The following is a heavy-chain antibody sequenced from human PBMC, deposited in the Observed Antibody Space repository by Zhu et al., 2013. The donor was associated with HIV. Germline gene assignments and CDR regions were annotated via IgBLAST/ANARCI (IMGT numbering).Heavy chain of an antibody. CDR2: IYYSGST. V-gene: IGHV4-34*11. CDR1: GGSFSGYY. CDR3: ARNGVVAATRGPPWFDP. J-gene: IGHJ5*02. D-gene: IGHD2-15*01. Sequence: VQLQQWGAGLLKPSETLSLTCAVYGGSFSGYYWSWIRQPPGKGLEWIGYIYYSGSTNYNPSLKSRVTISVDTSKNQFSLKLSSVTAADTAVYYCARNGVVAATRGPPWFDPWGQGTLVTVSS.